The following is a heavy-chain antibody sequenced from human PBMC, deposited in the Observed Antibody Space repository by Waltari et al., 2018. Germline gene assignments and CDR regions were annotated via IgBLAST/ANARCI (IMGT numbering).Heavy chain of an antibody. CDR1: GGSISSYY. Sequence: QVQLQESGPGLVKPSETLSLTCTVSGGSISSYYWSWIRQPPGKGLEWIGYIYYSGSTNYNPSLKSRVTISVDTSKNQFSLKLSSVTAADTAVYYCARGGYCSGGSCYRYNWFDPWGQGTLVTVSS. CDR2: IYYSGST. V-gene: IGHV4-59*01. J-gene: IGHJ5*02. D-gene: IGHD2-15*01. CDR3: ARGGYCSGGSCYRYNWFDP.